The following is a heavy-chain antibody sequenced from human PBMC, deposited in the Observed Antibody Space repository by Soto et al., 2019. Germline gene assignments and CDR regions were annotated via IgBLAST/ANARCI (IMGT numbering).Heavy chain of an antibody. D-gene: IGHD5-18*01. V-gene: IGHV1-18*01. CDR3: AREGSTPEEIQLWLRGDDAFDI. Sequence: ASVKVSCKASGYTFTSYGISWVRQAPGQGIERMRWISAYNGNTNYAQKIQGRVNMTTDTSTSTAYMELRSLRSDDTAVYYCAREGSTPEEIQLWLRGDDAFDIWGQGTMVTVSS. CDR1: GYTFTSYG. CDR2: ISAYNGNT. J-gene: IGHJ3*02.